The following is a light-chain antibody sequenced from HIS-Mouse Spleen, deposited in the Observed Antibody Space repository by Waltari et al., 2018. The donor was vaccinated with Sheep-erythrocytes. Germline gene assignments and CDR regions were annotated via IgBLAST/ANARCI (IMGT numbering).Light chain of an antibody. J-gene: IGLJ3*02. CDR2: EGS. CDR3: CSYAGSSTPWV. Sequence: QSALTQPASVSGSPGQSITISCTGTSSDFGSYTLVPSYQQHPGKAPKLMIYEGSKRPSGVSNRFSGSKSGNTASLTISGLQAEDEADYYCCSYAGSSTPWVFGGGTKLTVL. CDR1: SSDFGSYTL. V-gene: IGLV2-23*01.